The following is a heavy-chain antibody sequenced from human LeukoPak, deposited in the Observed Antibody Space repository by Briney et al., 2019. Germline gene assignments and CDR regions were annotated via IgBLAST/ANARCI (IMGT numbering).Heavy chain of an antibody. J-gene: IGHJ6*02. Sequence: ASETLSLTCTVSGGSISSYYWSWIRQPPGKGLEWIGEINHSGSTNYNPSLKSRVTISVDTSKNQFSLKVSSVTAADTAVYYCARPMGYSGYDYYYYYGMDVWGQGTTVTVSS. CDR1: GGSISSYY. V-gene: IGHV4-34*01. CDR3: ARPMGYSGYDYYYYYGMDV. D-gene: IGHD5-12*01. CDR2: INHSGST.